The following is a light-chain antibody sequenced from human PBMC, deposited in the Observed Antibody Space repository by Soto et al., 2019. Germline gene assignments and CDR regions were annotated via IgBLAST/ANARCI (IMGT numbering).Light chain of an antibody. J-gene: IGKJ4*01. CDR3: QQRSNWPHLT. CDR1: QSVSSY. Sequence: EIVLTQSPVTLSLSPGERATLSCRASQSVSSYLAWYQQKPGQAPRLLIYDASNRATGIPARFSGSGSGTDFTLTITSLEPEDFAVYYCQQRSNWPHLTFCGGTKVDIK. V-gene: IGKV3-11*01. CDR2: DAS.